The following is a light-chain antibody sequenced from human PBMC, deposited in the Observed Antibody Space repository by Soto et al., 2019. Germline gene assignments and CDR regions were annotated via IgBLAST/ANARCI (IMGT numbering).Light chain of an antibody. CDR3: QQLNSYPLT. V-gene: IGKV1-9*01. CDR2: AAS. Sequence: DIQLTQSPSFLSASVADRVTITCRASQGISSYLAWFQQKPGKAPKVLIYAASIVQGGAPSRFSGSGSGTEFTLTISSLQPEDFAAYYCQQLNSYPLTFGGGTKVEIK. CDR1: QGISSY. J-gene: IGKJ4*01.